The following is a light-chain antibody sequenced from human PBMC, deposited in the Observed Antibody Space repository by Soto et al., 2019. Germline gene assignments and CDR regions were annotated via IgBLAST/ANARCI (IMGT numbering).Light chain of an antibody. CDR3: QQYSTSPIS. CDR2: GAS. V-gene: IGKV3-20*01. J-gene: IGKJ5*01. Sequence: ENVLTQSPGTLSLSPGERATLSCRACQVTSRYLSWYQQRPGQAPRLLIYGASSRATGIPDRFSGSGSGTDFTLTISRLEPEDFAVYYCQQYSTSPISFGQGTRLEIK. CDR1: QVTSRY.